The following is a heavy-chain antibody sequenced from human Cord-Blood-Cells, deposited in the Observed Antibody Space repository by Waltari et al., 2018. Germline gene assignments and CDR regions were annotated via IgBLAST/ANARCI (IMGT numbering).Heavy chain of an antibody. V-gene: IGHV4-39*01. CDR1: GGSISSSSYY. D-gene: IGHD3-3*01. CDR3: ASPYYDFWSGYYQEAFDI. CDR2: IYYSGST. J-gene: IGHJ3*02. Sequence: QLQLQESGPGLVKPSETLSLTCTVSGGSISSSSYYWGWIRQPPGKGLEWIGSIYYSGSTYYNPALNSQVTISVDTSKNQFSLKLSSVTAADTAVYYCASPYYDFWSGYYQEAFDIWGQGTMVTVSS.